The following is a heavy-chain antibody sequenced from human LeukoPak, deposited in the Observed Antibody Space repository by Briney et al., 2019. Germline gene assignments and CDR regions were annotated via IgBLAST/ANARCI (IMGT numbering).Heavy chain of an antibody. D-gene: IGHD3-22*01. Sequence: GGSLRLSCAASGFTFSSYEMNWVRQAPGQGLEWVACISRSGSTIYYADSVKGRFTISRDNAKNSLYLQMNSLRAADTAVYHCARVPTYYYDSSGGAGPFGDWGQGTLVTVSS. CDR2: ISRSGSTI. CDR3: ARVPTYYYDSSGGAGPFGD. J-gene: IGHJ4*02. V-gene: IGHV3-48*03. CDR1: GFTFSSYE.